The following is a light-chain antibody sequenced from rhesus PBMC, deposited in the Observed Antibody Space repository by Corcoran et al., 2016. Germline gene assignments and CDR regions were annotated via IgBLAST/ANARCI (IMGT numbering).Light chain of an antibody. CDR1: QGISNW. Sequence: DIQMTQSPSSLSASVGDRVTITCRASQGISNWLAWYQQKPGKAPKLLIYRASNLGTGVPSRFSGSGYGTDFTLTISSLQPEDIATYYCQQHDNSPPYSFGQGTKVEIK. CDR2: RAS. V-gene: IGKV1-69*01. J-gene: IGKJ2*01. CDR3: QQHDNSPPYS.